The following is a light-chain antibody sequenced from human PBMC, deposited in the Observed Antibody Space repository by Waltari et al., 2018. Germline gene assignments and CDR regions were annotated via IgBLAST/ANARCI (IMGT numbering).Light chain of an antibody. V-gene: IGKV1-39*01. Sequence: DIQMTQSPASLSASVGDGITISCRASYSIDKYLTWYQVKPGKAPKLLIYGASTLQSGVPSRFSGSGSGTDFTLTISSLHPEDFATYYCQKYKSAPFTFGPGTKVDIK. CDR1: YSIDKY. CDR3: QKYKSAPFT. CDR2: GAS. J-gene: IGKJ3*01.